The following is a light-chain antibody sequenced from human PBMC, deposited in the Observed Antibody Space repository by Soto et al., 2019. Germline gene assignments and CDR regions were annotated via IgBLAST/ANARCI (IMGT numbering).Light chain of an antibody. J-gene: IGKJ4*01. CDR3: QMYNNWVGT. CDR1: KNIRKN. Sequence: ELGLTQSPGTLSWSPGERDTLSCRSSKNIRKNTLNWYQQKPGQAPRLLIYGAATRATGIPARFSGSGSGTDFTLTINSLQSEDFAVYYCQMYNNWVGTFGGGTKVDIK. CDR2: GAA. V-gene: IGKV3-15*01.